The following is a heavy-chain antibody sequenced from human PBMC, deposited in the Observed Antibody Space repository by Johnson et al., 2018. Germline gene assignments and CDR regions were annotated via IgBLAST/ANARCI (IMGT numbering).Heavy chain of an antibody. CDR1: GFTFSTHA. CDR3: ARGEVVVLATAPYRTDYYYYHMDV. Sequence: QVQLVQSGGGVVQPGRSLRLSCAASGFTFSTHAMHWVRQAPGKGLEWVAAMSYDGNNKCYAESVKGRFTIARDNSNNPLYLQMNSLRAEDTDVYYCARGEVVVLATAPYRTDYYYYHMDVWGKGTPVTVS. CDR2: MSYDGNNK. V-gene: IGHV3-30-3*01. D-gene: IGHD2-15*01. J-gene: IGHJ6*03.